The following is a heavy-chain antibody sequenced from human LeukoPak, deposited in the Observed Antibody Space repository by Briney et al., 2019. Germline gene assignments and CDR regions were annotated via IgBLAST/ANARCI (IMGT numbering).Heavy chain of an antibody. CDR1: GGSINSYY. CDR2: IYSSGST. D-gene: IGHD4-23*01. Sequence: SETLSLTCTVSGGSINSYYWSWIRQPAGKGLEWIGRIYSSGSTNYNPSLKSRVSMSVDTSKNKFSLKLTSVTAADTAVYYCARGGKATVVTMWGQGILVTVSS. J-gene: IGHJ4*02. CDR3: ARGGKATVVTM. V-gene: IGHV4-4*07.